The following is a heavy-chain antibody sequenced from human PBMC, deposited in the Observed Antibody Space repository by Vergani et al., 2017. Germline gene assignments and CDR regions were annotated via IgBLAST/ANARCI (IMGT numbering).Heavy chain of an antibody. Sequence: QVQLVQSGAEVKKPGASVKVSCKASGYTFTSYGISWVRQAPGQGLEWMGWISAYNGNTNYALKLQGRVTMTTDTSTGTAYMELRSLRSDDTAVYYCARCIVDSSGYLVYYYGMDVWGQGTTVTVSS. D-gene: IGHD3-22*01. J-gene: IGHJ6*02. V-gene: IGHV1-18*04. CDR3: ARCIVDSSGYLVYYYGMDV. CDR1: GYTFTSYG. CDR2: ISAYNGNT.